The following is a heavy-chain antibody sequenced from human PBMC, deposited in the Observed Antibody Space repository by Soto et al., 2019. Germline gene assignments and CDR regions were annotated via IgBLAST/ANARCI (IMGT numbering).Heavy chain of an antibody. Sequence: SLRLSCAASGFTFCSYAMSWVRQAPGKGLEWVSAISGSGGSTYYADSLKGRFTISRDNSKNTLYMQMNSLRAEDTAVYYCAKEGAPPHADSSKPSHDTWGQGTVVTICS. D-gene: IGHD3-22*01. CDR2: ISGSGGST. CDR3: AKEGAPPHADSSKPSHDT. V-gene: IGHV3-23*01. J-gene: IGHJ4*02. CDR1: GFTFCSYA.